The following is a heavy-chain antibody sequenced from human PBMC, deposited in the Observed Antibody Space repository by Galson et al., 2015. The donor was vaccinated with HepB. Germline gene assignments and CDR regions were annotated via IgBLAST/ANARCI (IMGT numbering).Heavy chain of an antibody. CDR2: IYSGGST. V-gene: IGHV3-66*01. CDR1: GFTASSNY. J-gene: IGHJ4*02. CDR3: AREEDTEGGYNYY. D-gene: IGHD5-24*01. Sequence: SLRLSCAASGFTASSNYMSWVRQAPGKGLEWVSVIYSGGSTYYADSVKGRFTISRDNSKNTLYLQMNSLRAEDTAVYYCAREEDTEGGYNYYWGQGTLVTVSS.